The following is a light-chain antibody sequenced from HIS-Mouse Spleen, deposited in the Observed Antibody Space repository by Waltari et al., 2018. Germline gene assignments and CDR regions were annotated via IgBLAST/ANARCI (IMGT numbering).Light chain of an antibody. J-gene: IGLJ2*01. Sequence: SYELTQPPSVSVSPGQTARITCPGEALPKKYPYWYQQKPGQAPVLVIYEDSKRPSGIPERFSGSSSGTMATLTISGAQVEDEADYYCYSTDSSGNHRVFGGGTKLTVL. CDR1: ALPKKY. CDR2: EDS. V-gene: IGLV3-10*01. CDR3: YSTDSSGNHRV.